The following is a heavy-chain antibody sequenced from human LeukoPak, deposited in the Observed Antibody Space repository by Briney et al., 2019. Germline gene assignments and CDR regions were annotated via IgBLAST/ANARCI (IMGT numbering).Heavy chain of an antibody. D-gene: IGHD6-6*01. J-gene: IGHJ4*02. V-gene: IGHV3-21*04. Sequence: GGSLRLSCAASGFTFSSYSMNWVRQAPGKGLEWVSSISSSSSYIYYADSVKGRFTISRDDSKNTLYLQMNSLSAEDTAVYYCAKNTQYSGYYDCWGQGTLVAVSS. CDR3: AKNTQYSGYYDC. CDR2: ISSSSSYI. CDR1: GFTFSSYS.